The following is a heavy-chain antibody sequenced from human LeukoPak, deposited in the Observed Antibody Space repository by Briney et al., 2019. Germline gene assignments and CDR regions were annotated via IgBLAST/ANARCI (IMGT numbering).Heavy chain of an antibody. V-gene: IGHV1-2*02. J-gene: IGHJ4*02. Sequence: GASVKVSCKASGYTFTGYYMHWVRQAPGQGLEWMGWINPNSGGTNYAQKFQGRVTMTRDTSISTAYMELSRLRSDDTAVYYCARDHKPGGYYYDSSGYRDDNDYWGQGTLVTVSS. CDR3: ARDHKPGGYYYDSSGYRDDNDY. D-gene: IGHD3-22*01. CDR1: GYTFTGYY. CDR2: INPNSGGT.